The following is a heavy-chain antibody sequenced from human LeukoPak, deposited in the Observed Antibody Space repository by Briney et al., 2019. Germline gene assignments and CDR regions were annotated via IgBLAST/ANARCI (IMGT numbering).Heavy chain of an antibody. V-gene: IGHV3-11*01. CDR3: ARATTMVRGVPNFDY. CDR2: ISSSGSTI. J-gene: IGHJ4*02. CDR1: GFTFSDYY. D-gene: IGHD3-10*01. Sequence: GGSLRLSCAASGFTFSDYYMSWIRQAPGKGLEWVSYISSSGSTIYYADSVKGRFTISRDNAKNTLYLQMNSLRAEDTAVYYCARATTMVRGVPNFDYWGQGTLVTVSS.